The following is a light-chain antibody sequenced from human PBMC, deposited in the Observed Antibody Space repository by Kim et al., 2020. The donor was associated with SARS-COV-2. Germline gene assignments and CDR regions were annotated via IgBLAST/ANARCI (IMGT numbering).Light chain of an antibody. Sequence: ASVGDRVTITCRASQGANNYLAWYQQRPAKAPKPLIYAAFTLQSGVPSRFSGSGYGTNFTLTISSLQAEDFATYYCQQLDSFPLTFGGGTKVDIK. V-gene: IGKV1-9*01. CDR3: QQLDSFPLT. CDR2: AAF. J-gene: IGKJ4*01. CDR1: QGANNY.